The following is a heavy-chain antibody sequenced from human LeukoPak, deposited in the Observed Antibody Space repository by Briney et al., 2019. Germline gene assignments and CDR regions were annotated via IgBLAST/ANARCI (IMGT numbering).Heavy chain of an antibody. J-gene: IGHJ6*03. CDR3: ASSLYDSSGYYPLSYYYYMDV. CDR2: VYYSGSA. Sequence: SETLSLTCTVSGGSISSSSYYWGWFRQPPGKGLEWIGSVYYSGSAYYNPTLKSRVTISVDTSKNQFSLRLSSVTAADTAVYYCASSLYDSSGYYPLSYYYYMDVWGKGTTVTVSS. V-gene: IGHV4-39*01. D-gene: IGHD3-22*01. CDR1: GGSISSSSYY.